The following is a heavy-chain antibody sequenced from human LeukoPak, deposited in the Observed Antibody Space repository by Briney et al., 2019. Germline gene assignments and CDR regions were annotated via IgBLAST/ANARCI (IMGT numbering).Heavy chain of an antibody. Sequence: GGSLRLSCAASGFIVNTNYMTWVRQAPGKGLEWVANINQDGTEKYYVDSVKGRFTISRDYAKNSLYLQMNSLRVEDTAVYYCAKVAKYYYGPETYYFFEQWGQGTPVTASS. CDR2: INQDGTEK. V-gene: IGHV3-7*01. D-gene: IGHD3-10*01. J-gene: IGHJ4*02. CDR1: GFIVNTNY. CDR3: AKVAKYYYGPETYYFFEQ.